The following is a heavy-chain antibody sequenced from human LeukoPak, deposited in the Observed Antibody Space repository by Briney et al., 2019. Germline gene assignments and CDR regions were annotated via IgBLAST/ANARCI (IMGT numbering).Heavy chain of an antibody. Sequence: GASVKVSCKASGYTFTGYYMHWVRQAPGQGLEWMGWISGYDGKTNYGLNFQGRLTMTTDTSTGTAFMELRSLRTDDTAVYYCARDAYCSGGDCYSLHFDYWGQGTLVTVSS. D-gene: IGHD2-15*01. CDR1: GYTFTGYY. V-gene: IGHV1-18*04. CDR2: ISGYDGKT. CDR3: ARDAYCSGGDCYSLHFDY. J-gene: IGHJ4*02.